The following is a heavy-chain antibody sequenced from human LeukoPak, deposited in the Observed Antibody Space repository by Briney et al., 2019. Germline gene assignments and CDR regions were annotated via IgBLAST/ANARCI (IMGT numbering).Heavy chain of an antibody. D-gene: IGHD3-10*01. J-gene: IGHJ6*04. CDR3: ARSITMVRGVIGFVDV. CDR2: INPNSGGT. Sequence: ASVKVSCKASGYTFTGYYMHWVRQAPGQGLEWMGWINPNSGGTNYAQKFQGRVTMTRDTSISTAYMELSRLRSDDTAVYYCARSITMVRGVIGFVDVWGKGTTVTISS. V-gene: IGHV1-2*02. CDR1: GYTFTGYY.